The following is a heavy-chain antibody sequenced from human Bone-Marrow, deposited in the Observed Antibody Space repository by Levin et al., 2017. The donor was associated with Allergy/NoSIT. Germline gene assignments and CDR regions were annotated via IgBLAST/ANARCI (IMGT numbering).Heavy chain of an antibody. V-gene: IGHV2-70*16. Sequence: QTLSLTCTFSGFSLTTRGMCINWIRQSPGKALEWLTRIDWDDDKFYNTSLESRLTISRDISRSQVVLTMTDMDPVDTATYYCARGFCTSSDCFSIYFDPWGPGTLVTVSS. CDR1: GFSLTTRGMC. D-gene: IGHD2-8*01. CDR2: IDWDDDK. J-gene: IGHJ5*02. CDR3: ARGFCTSSDCFSIYFDP.